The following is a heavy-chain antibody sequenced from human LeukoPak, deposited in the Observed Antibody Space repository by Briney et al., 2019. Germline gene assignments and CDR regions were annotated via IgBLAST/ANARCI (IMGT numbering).Heavy chain of an antibody. CDR3: ARVGYGSTFYFDY. J-gene: IGHJ4*02. V-gene: IGHV3-21*01. CDR1: GFTFSSYS. D-gene: IGHD3-10*01. CDR2: ISSSSSYI. Sequence: GGSLRLSCAAPGFTFSSYSMNWVRQAPGKGLEWVSSISSSSSYIYYADSVKGRFTISRDNAKNSLCLQMNSLRAEDTAVYYCARVGYGSTFYFDYWGQGTLVTVSS.